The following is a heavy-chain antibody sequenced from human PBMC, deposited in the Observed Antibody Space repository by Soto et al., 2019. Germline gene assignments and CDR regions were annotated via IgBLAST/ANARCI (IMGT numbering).Heavy chain of an antibody. CDR1: GDSVSSNSAG. V-gene: IGHV6-1*01. CDR2: TYYKSKWNN. D-gene: IGHD2-21*01. J-gene: IGHJ6*01. CDR3: RRIPWFRDMDV. Sequence: PSQTLSLTCVTSGDSVSSNSAGCNWIRQSPSRDLEWLGRTYYKSKWNNDYALSVKSRITINPDTSKNQFSLHLYSVTPEDTAVYSCRRIPWFRDMDVWERGPTVVASS.